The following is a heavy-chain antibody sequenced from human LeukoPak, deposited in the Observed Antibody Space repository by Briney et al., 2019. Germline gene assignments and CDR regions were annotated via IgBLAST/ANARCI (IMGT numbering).Heavy chain of an antibody. CDR3: SRENGAFSPFGY. J-gene: IGHJ4*02. CDR1: GGSISSSSYY. Sequence: PSETLSLTCTVSGGSISSSSYYWGWLRQPPGKGLEWIGNIFYSGSTHYNPSLESRVTVSLDKSKNQLSLNLTSVTAADTAVYYCSRENGAFSPFGYWGQGTLVAVLS. V-gene: IGHV4-39*07. CDR2: IFYSGST. D-gene: IGHD2-8*01.